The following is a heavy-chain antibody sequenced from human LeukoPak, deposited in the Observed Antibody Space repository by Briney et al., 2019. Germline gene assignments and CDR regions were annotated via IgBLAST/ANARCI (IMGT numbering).Heavy chain of an antibody. D-gene: IGHD5-24*01. V-gene: IGHV3-30*03. J-gene: IGHJ4*02. CDR3: VGGYKSDY. CDR1: GFSFSNYG. Sequence: PGGSLRLSCAASGFSFSNYGMHWVRQAPGKGLEWVALISLDGSSKYYADSVKGRFTISRDNSKNTLYLQMNSLRAEDTAVYYCVGGYKSDYWGQGTLVTVSS. CDR2: ISLDGSSK.